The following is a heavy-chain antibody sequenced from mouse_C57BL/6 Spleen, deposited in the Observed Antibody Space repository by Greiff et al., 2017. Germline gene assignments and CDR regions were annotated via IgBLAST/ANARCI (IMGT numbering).Heavy chain of an antibody. Sequence: EVQLQQSGPELVKPGASVKIPCKASGYTFTDYNMDWVKQSHGKSLEWIGDINPNNGGTIYNQKFKGKATLTVDKSSSTSYMELRSLTSEDTAVYYCARGSPYYYGSSYDAMDYWGQGTSVTVSS. J-gene: IGHJ4*01. CDR3: ARGSPYYYGSSYDAMDY. D-gene: IGHD1-1*01. CDR2: INPNNGGT. CDR1: GYTFTDYN. V-gene: IGHV1-18*01.